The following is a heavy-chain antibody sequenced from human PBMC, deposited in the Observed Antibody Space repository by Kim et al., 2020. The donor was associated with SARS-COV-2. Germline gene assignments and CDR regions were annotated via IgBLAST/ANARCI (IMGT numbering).Heavy chain of an antibody. J-gene: IGHJ4*02. V-gene: IGHV4-39*07. Sequence: PSLKSRVTISVDTSKNQFSLKLSSVTAADTAVYYCARDPSQFLEWDQETSWGQGTLVTVSS. CDR3: ARDPSQFLEWDQETS. D-gene: IGHD3-3*01.